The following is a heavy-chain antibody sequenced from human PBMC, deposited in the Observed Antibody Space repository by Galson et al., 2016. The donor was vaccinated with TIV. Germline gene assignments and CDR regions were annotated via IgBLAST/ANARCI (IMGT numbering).Heavy chain of an antibody. D-gene: IGHD2-2*01. CDR1: GDSVPSDSAA. CDR3: TRAAGKNGASCYAACETFDI. Sequence: CAISGDSVPSDSAAWNWVRQSPSRGLEWLGGTYYRSRWYYDYKVSVKSRITINPDTSKNQFSPQLNSVTPEDTAVYYCTRAAGKNGASCYAACETFDIWGQGTMVTVSS. J-gene: IGHJ3*02. V-gene: IGHV6-1*01. CDR2: TYYRSRWYY.